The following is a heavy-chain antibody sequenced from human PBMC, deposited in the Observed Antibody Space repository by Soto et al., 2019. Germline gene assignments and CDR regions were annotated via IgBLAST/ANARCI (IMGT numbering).Heavy chain of an antibody. V-gene: IGHV1-46*01. CDR2: INPGSGST. CDR1: GYTFTSYH. J-gene: IGHJ4*02. D-gene: IGHD5-12*01. CDR3: ARGPTTLTKLFEY. Sequence: GASVKVSCKASGYTFTSYHIHWVRQAHGQGLEWMGMINPGSGSTYYAQKFQGRVTMTRDTSTSTVYMELSSLRSEDTAVYYCARGPTTLTKLFEYWGQGTLVTGSS.